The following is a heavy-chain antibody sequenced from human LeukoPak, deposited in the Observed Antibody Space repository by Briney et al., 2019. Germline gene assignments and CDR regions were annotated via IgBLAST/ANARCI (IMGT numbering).Heavy chain of an antibody. CDR2: ISGSGGST. D-gene: IGHD4-23*01. J-gene: IGHJ4*02. V-gene: IGHV3-23*01. CDR3: AKDLDGVEVVTSGIFDY. Sequence: PGRSLRLSCAASGFTFSSYAMSWVRQAPGKGLEWVSAISGSGGSTYYADSVKGRFTISRDNSKNTLYLQMNSLRAEDTAVYYCAKDLDGVEVVTSGIFDYWGQGTLVTVSS. CDR1: GFTFSSYA.